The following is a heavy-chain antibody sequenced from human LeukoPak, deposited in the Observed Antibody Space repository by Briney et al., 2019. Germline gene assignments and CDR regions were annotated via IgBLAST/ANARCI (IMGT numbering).Heavy chain of an antibody. V-gene: IGHV3-33*01. CDR2: IWYDGSNK. Sequence: GRSLRLSCAASGFTFSSYGMHWVRQAPGKGLEWVAVIWYDGSNKYYADSVKGRFTISRDNSKNTLYLQMNSLRAEDTAVYYCARVLNYYDSSGYYFSYWGQGTLVTVSS. CDR1: GFTFSSYG. CDR3: ARVLNYYDSSGYYFSY. D-gene: IGHD3-22*01. J-gene: IGHJ4*02.